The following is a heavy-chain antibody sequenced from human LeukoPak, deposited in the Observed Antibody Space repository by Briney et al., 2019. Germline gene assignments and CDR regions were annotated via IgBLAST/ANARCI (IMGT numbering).Heavy chain of an antibody. J-gene: IGHJ4*02. Sequence: PSETLSLTCTVSGGSISSSSDYWGWIRQPPGKGLEWIGEINHSGSTNYNPSLKSRVTISVDTSKNQFSLKLSSVTAADTAVYYCARGRVKRVVVISFDYWGQGTLVTVSS. CDR3: ARGRVKRVVVISFDY. CDR1: GGSISSSSDY. V-gene: IGHV4-39*07. D-gene: IGHD3-22*01. CDR2: INHSGST.